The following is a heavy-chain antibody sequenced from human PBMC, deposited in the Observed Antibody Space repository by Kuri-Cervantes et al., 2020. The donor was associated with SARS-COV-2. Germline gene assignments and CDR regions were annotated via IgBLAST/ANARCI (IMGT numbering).Heavy chain of an antibody. V-gene: IGHV3-30*18. Sequence: GESLKISCAASGFTFSSYNMNWVRQAPGKGLEWVAVISHDGKNKKCIASGKGRFTISRDNSQNTLYLHMKSPRSEDTAMYYCAKDRVGVQDFWGQGTLVTVSS. CDR2: ISHDGKNK. J-gene: IGHJ4*02. CDR3: AKDRVGVQDF. CDR1: GFTFSSYN. D-gene: IGHD2-21*01.